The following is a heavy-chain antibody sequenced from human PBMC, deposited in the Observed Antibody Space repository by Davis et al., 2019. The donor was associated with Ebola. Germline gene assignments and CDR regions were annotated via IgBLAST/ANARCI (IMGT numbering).Heavy chain of an antibody. CDR2: IDSHDYT. CDR1: GFSLRTRGMC. J-gene: IGHJ6*02. Sequence: SGPTLVKPTQTLTLTCTFSGFSLRTRGMCVTWVRQPPGKALAWLSRIDSHDYTYFSTSLKTRLTISKDTSQNQVVLTMTNMDPVDTATYYCARTLGYYYYGMDVWGQGTTVTVSS. CDR3: ARTLGYYYYGMDV. D-gene: IGHD3-16*01. V-gene: IGHV2-70*11.